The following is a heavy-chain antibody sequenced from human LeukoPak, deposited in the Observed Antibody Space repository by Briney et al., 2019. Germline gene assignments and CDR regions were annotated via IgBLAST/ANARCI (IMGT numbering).Heavy chain of an antibody. D-gene: IGHD5-12*01. Sequence: SETLSLTCTVPGGSISSYYWTWIRQPPGKGLEWIGYIYYSGSTSYNPSLMSRVTSSIDTSRNQFSLRLTSVTAADTAVYYCARYDTAPTKHWLDPWGQGTLVTVSS. J-gene: IGHJ5*02. CDR3: ARYDTAPTKHWLDP. V-gene: IGHV4-59*01. CDR2: IYYSGST. CDR1: GGSISSYY.